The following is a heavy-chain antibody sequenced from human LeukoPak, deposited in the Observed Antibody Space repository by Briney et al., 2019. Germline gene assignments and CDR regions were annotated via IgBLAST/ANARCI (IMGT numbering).Heavy chain of an antibody. CDR1: GGSISSYY. CDR2: IYYSGST. Sequence: SETLSLTCTVSGGSISSYYWSWIRQPPGKGLEWIGYIYYSGSTNYNPSLKSRVTISVDTSKNQFSLKLSSVTAADTAVYYCARVWDSSGYYPAVASDIWGQGTMVTVSS. CDR3: ARVWDSSGYYPAVASDI. J-gene: IGHJ3*02. V-gene: IGHV4-59*01. D-gene: IGHD3-22*01.